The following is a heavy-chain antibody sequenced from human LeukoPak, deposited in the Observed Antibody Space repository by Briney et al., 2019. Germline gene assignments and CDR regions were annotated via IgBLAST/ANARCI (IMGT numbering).Heavy chain of an antibody. Sequence: SETLSLTCAVHGGSFSDYSWTWIRQSPGKGLEWIGEISHTGGTNYKPSLNSRVTISVDTSKKQISLNLTSVTAADTAVYYCARVRGVAAGTDYWGQGTLVTVSS. CDR2: ISHTGGT. D-gene: IGHD6-13*01. CDR1: GGSFSDYS. CDR3: ARVRGVAAGTDY. V-gene: IGHV4-34*01. J-gene: IGHJ4*02.